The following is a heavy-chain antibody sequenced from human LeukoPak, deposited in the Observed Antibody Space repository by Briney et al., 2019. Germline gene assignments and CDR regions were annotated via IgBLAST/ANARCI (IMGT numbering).Heavy chain of an antibody. V-gene: IGHV1-18*01. CDR3: ARDRNFNGSWYLFSWFDP. CDR1: GYTFTSYG. CDR2: ISAYNGNT. J-gene: IGHJ5*02. Sequence: GSVKVSCKASGYTFTSYGISWVRQAPGQGLEWMGWISAYNGNTNYAQKLQGRVTMTTDTSTSTAYMELRSLRSDDTAVYYCARDRNFNGSWYLFSWFDPWGQGTLVTVSS. D-gene: IGHD6-13*01.